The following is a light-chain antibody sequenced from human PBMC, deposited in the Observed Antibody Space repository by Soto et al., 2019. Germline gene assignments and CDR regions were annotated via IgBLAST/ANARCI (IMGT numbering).Light chain of an antibody. Sequence: DMQLTQSPSSLSASVGDRVTITCRASHAISSYLAWYQQKPGKVPELLIYATSTLQSGAPSRFSGSGSGTDFTLTISSLQPEDVATYYCHKYNHAPTFGGGTKVEIK. V-gene: IGKV1-27*01. CDR2: ATS. CDR3: HKYNHAPT. CDR1: HAISSY. J-gene: IGKJ4*01.